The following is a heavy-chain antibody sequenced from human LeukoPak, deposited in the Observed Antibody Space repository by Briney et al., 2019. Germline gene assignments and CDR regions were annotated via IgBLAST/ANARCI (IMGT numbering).Heavy chain of an antibody. J-gene: IGHJ4*02. CDR2: IYYNGST. CDR3: AREVVAAAGTVDY. D-gene: IGHD6-13*01. Sequence: SETLSLTCTVSGDSISGFYWSWIRQPPGKGLEWIGYIYYNGSTNYNPSLKSRVTISVDTSKNQFSLKLTSVTAADTAVYYCAREVVAAAGTVDYWGQGTLVTVSS. V-gene: IGHV4-59*01. CDR1: GDSISGFY.